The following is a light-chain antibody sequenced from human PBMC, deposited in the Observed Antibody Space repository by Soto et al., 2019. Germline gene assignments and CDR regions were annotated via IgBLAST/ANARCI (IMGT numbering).Light chain of an antibody. CDR3: QQYNNWPPWT. CDR1: QSVSSN. J-gene: IGKJ1*01. CDR2: GAS. V-gene: IGKV3-15*01. Sequence: EIVMTQSPATLSVSPGERATLSCRASQSVSSNFAWYQQKPGQATRLLIYGASTRATGIPARVSGSGSGTEFTLTMSSLQSEDFAVYYCQQYNNWPPWTFGQGTKVEIK.